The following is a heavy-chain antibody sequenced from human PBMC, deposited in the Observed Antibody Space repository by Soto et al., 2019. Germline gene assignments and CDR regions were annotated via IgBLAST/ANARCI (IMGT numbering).Heavy chain of an antibody. D-gene: IGHD1-1*01. J-gene: IGHJ4*02. Sequence: PSETLSLTCNVSGGSIINYYCSCVRHPPLKRLEWIGYISDSGSTKYNPSLMSRVTISADMSKNQVSLKVKSVAAADTAIYYCARARLVGLTTWDYFDYWGQGTLVTVSS. V-gene: IGHV4-59*01. CDR3: ARARLVGLTTWDYFDY. CDR2: ISDSGST. CDR1: GGSIINYY.